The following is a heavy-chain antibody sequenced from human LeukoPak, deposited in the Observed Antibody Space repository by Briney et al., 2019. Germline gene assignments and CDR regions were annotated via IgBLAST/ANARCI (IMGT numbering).Heavy chain of an antibody. Sequence: PSETLSLTCSVYGVYFSCDYWSWIRQPPGKGLEWIGEINHSGSTNYNPSLKSRVTISVDRYKNQFSLKLSSVTAAETAEYYCARSYVYDYWGQGTLVTVSS. CDR2: INHSGST. CDR3: ARSYVYDY. V-gene: IGHV4-34*01. CDR1: GVYFSCDY. D-gene: IGHD5-18*01. J-gene: IGHJ4*02.